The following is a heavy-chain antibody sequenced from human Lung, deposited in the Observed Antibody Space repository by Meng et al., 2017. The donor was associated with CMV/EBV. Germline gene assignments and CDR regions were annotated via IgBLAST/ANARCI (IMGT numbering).Heavy chain of an antibody. Sequence: QVQLQAAGPGLVKPSQTLSLTCTVSGGSISSGDYYWSWIRQPPGKGLEWIGYIYYSGSTYYNPSLKSRVTISVDTSKNQFSLKLSSVTAADTAVYYCARDRTTGRYFDYWGQGTLVTVSS. CDR3: ARDRTTGRYFDY. V-gene: IGHV4-30-4*01. D-gene: IGHD4-11*01. J-gene: IGHJ4*02. CDR1: GGSISSGDYY. CDR2: IYYSGST.